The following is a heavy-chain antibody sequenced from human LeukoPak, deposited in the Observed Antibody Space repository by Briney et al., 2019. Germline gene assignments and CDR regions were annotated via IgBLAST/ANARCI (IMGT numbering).Heavy chain of an antibody. CDR3: ARDVSPAAPVLLY. CDR2: IKEDGSKI. Sequence: GGSLRLSCAASGFTFTTNWMSWVRQTPGKGLEWVANIKEDGSKIYYVDSVRGRFTISRDNAKNTLYLQMNSLRAEDTAVYYCARDVSPAAPVLLYGGQGTVVAVSS. CDR1: GFTFTTNW. V-gene: IGHV3-7*01. D-gene: IGHD6-13*01. J-gene: IGHJ4*02.